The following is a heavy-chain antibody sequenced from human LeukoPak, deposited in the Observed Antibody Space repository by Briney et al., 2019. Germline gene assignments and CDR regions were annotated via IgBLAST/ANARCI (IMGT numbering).Heavy chain of an antibody. V-gene: IGHV4-31*03. CDR1: GGSISSGGYY. J-gene: IGHJ1*01. D-gene: IGHD1-1*01. Sequence: PSETLSLTCTVSGGSISSGGYYWSWIRQHPGKGLEWIGYIYYSGSTYYNPSLKSRVTISVDTSKNQFSLKLSSVTAAGTAVYYCATYLNVVTTLYFQHWGQGTLVTVSS. CDR2: IYYSGST. CDR3: ATYLNVVTTLYFQH.